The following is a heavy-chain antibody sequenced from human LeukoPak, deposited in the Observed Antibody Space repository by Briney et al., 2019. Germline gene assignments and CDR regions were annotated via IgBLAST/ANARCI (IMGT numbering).Heavy chain of an antibody. D-gene: IGHD2-15*01. J-gene: IGHJ4*02. Sequence: GESLKISCKGSGSSFTSYWIGWVRQMPGKGLEWMGVIYPGDSDTRYSPSFQGQVTISADKSISTAYLQWSSLKASDTAMYYCARPQCSGGSCYSAFDYWGQGTLVTVSS. CDR3: ARPQCSGGSCYSAFDY. CDR2: IYPGDSDT. CDR1: GSSFTSYW. V-gene: IGHV5-51*01.